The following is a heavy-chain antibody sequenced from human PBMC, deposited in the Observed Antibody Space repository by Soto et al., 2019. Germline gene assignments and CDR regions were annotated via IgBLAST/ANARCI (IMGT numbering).Heavy chain of an antibody. V-gene: IGHV1-69*13. Sequence: SVKVSCKASGITFTNLDLNWVRQAPGQGLEWMGGIIPIFGTANYAQKFQGRVTITADESTSTAYMELSSLRSEDTAVYYCAREGSIFGVVITPPTVWFDPWGQGTLVTVSS. CDR2: IIPIFGTA. CDR1: GITFTNLD. D-gene: IGHD3-3*01. CDR3: AREGSIFGVVITPPTVWFDP. J-gene: IGHJ5*02.